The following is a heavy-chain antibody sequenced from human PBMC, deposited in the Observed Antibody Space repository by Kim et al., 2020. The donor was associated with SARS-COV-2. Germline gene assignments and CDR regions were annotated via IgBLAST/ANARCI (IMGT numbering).Heavy chain of an antibody. CDR2: ISSSGSTI. CDR1: GFTFSDYY. CDR3: ARGPWFGEIYYFDY. Sequence: GGSLRLSCASSGFTFSDYYMSWIRQAPGKGLEWVSYISSSGSTIYYADSVKGRFTISRDNAKNSLYLQMNSLRAEDTAVYYCARGPWFGEIYYFDYWGQGTLVTVSS. D-gene: IGHD3-10*01. J-gene: IGHJ4*02. V-gene: IGHV3-11*01.